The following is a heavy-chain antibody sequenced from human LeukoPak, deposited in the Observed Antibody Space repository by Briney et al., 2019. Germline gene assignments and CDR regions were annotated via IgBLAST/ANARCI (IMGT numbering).Heavy chain of an antibody. CDR1: GFTFSSFW. Sequence: GGSLRLSCAASGFTFSSFWIPWARQAPGKGLEWVANIKQVGSEKYYVESGKGRFTISRDNAKNSLYLQMNSLRAEDTAVYYCARAPLLSADTRYYRGMDVWGQGTTVTVSS. V-gene: IGHV3-7*01. CDR2: IKQVGSEK. J-gene: IGHJ6*02. D-gene: IGHD5-18*01. CDR3: ARAPLLSADTRYYRGMDV.